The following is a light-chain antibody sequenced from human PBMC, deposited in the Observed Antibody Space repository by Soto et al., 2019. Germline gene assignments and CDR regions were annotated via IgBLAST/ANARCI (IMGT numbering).Light chain of an antibody. CDR1: SSNIGSNT. CDR2: SNN. CDR3: AAWDDSRNGYV. J-gene: IGLJ1*01. Sequence: QSVLTQPPSASGTPGQRVTISCSGSSSNIGSNTVNWYQQLPGTAPKLLIYSNNQRPSGVPDRFSGSKSGTSASLAIGGFQSEDEADYYCAAWDDSRNGYVFGTGTKVTVL. V-gene: IGLV1-44*01.